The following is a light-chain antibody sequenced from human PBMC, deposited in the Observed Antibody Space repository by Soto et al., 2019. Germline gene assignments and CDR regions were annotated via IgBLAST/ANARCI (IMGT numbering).Light chain of an antibody. J-gene: IGKJ3*01. CDR1: QSLSSA. V-gene: IGKV3D-15*01. CDR3: QQYNRWPFT. Sequence: EILLTQSAATLSLPQGERASLSCRASQSLSSALAWYQQKPGQAPRLLIHDASSRATGIPDRFSGSGSGTEFTLTISSLQSGDFAVYYCQQYNRWPFTFGPGTKVDIK. CDR2: DAS.